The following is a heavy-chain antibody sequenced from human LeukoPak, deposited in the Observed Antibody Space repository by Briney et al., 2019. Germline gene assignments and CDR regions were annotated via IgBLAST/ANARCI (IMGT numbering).Heavy chain of an antibody. CDR1: GGTFSSYA. CDR2: IIPILGIA. D-gene: IGHD6-13*01. CDR3: ARVRGSSWRYYFDY. V-gene: IGHV1-69*04. Sequence: GASVKVSCKASGGTFSSYAIRWVRPAPGQGLEWMGRIIPILGIANYAQKFQGRVTITADKSTSTAYMELSSLRSEDTAVYYCARVRGSSWRYYFDYWGQGTLVTVSS. J-gene: IGHJ4*02.